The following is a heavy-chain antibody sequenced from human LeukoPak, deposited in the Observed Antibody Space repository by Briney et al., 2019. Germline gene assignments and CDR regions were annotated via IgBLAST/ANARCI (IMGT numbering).Heavy chain of an antibody. CDR3: AKTPGYSYGTNYFDY. CDR1: GFTFSSYA. CDR2: ISGSGGST. V-gene: IGHV3-23*01. Sequence: GGSLRLSCAASGFTFSSYAMSWVRQAPGKGLQCVSAISGSGGSTYYADSVKGRFTISRDNSKNTLYLQMNSLRAEDTAVYYCAKTPGYSYGTNYFDYWGQGTLVTVSS. J-gene: IGHJ4*02. D-gene: IGHD5-18*01.